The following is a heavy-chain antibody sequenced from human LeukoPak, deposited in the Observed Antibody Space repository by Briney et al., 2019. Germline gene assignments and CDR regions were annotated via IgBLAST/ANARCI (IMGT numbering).Heavy chain of an antibody. Sequence: SETLSLTCAVYGGSSSGYYWSWIRQPPGKGLEWIGEINHSGSTNYNPSLKSRVTISVDTSKKQFSLKMSSVTAADTAVYYCVTYYFDSSGPKKNYWGQGTLVTVSS. V-gene: IGHV4-34*01. CDR3: VTYYFDSSGPKKNY. J-gene: IGHJ4*02. D-gene: IGHD3-22*01. CDR2: INHSGST. CDR1: GGSSSGYY.